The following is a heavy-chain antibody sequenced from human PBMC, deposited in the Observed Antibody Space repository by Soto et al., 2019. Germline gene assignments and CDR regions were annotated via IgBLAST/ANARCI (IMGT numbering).Heavy chain of an antibody. Sequence: GGSLRLSCAASGFTFSSYGMHWVRQAPGKGLEWVSAISGSGGSTYYADSVKGRFTISRDNSKNTLYLQMNSLRAEDTAVYYCAKDLFAVAGTPLFDYWGQGTLVTVSS. CDR1: GFTFSSYG. CDR2: ISGSGGST. V-gene: IGHV3-23*01. CDR3: AKDLFAVAGTPLFDY. D-gene: IGHD6-19*01. J-gene: IGHJ4*02.